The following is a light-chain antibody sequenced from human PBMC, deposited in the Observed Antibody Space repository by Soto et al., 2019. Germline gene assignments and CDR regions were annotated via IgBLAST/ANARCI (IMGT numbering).Light chain of an antibody. CDR2: GAF. CDR3: QQYNHWPPIN. CDR1: PSVTTI. Sequence: VLLTHSQDTLSLSPLERSTLSFRSSPSVTTILAWYQQKPGQAPRLLIYGAFTRATGIPARFSGSGSGTEFTLTISSLQSEDFAVYYCQQYNHWPPINCGQGTRLEIK. J-gene: IGKJ5*01. V-gene: IGKV3D-15*01.